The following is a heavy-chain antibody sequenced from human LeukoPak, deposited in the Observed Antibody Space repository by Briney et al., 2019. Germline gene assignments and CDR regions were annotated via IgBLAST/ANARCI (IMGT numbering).Heavy chain of an antibody. D-gene: IGHD6-19*01. J-gene: IGHJ4*02. CDR2: IKRDGSEK. CDR1: GFTFSGYW. CDR3: ARGSGHTIDY. V-gene: IGHV3-7*04. Sequence: PGGSLRLSCAASGFTFSGYWMSWVRQAPGKGLEWVAKIKRDGSEKYYVDSVKGRFTISRDNAKNSLHLQMNSLRAEDTAVYYCARGSGHTIDYWGQGTLVTVSS.